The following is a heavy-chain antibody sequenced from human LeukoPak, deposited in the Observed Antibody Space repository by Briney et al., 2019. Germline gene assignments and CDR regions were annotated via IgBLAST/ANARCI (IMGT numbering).Heavy chain of an antibody. J-gene: IGHJ4*02. CDR2: IYHSGST. Sequence: PSETLSLTCTVSGYSISSGYYWGWIRQPPGNGLEWIGSIYHSGSTYYNPSLKSRVTISVDTSKNQFSLKLSSVTAADTAVYYCARVVGSGFDYWGQGTLVTVSS. V-gene: IGHV4-38-2*02. CDR3: ARVVGSGFDY. D-gene: IGHD6-25*01. CDR1: GYSISSGYY.